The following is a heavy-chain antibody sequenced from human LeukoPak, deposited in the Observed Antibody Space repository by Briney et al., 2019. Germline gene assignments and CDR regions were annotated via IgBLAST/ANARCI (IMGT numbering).Heavy chain of an antibody. D-gene: IGHD5-12*01. J-gene: IGHJ3*02. Sequence: SETLSLTCIVSGGSFSSHYWSWIRQSAGKGPEWIGRIHPSGSTNYNPSLRSRLTMSVDTSKDQFSLKLTSVTAADTAVYYCARDRTGCIGYEGDPFDIWGQGTMVTVSS. CDR3: ARDRTGCIGYEGDPFDI. V-gene: IGHV4-4*07. CDR2: IHPSGST. CDR1: GGSFSSHY.